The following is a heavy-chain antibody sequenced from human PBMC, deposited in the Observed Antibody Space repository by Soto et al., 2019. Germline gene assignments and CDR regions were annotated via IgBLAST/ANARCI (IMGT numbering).Heavy chain of an antibody. CDR1: GFTFDDYA. Sequence: EVQLVESGGGLVQPGRSLRLSCAASGFTFDDYAMHWVRQAPGKGLEWVSGISWNSVSIGYADSVKGRLAISRDNAKKSLYLQMNSLRAEDTALYYCAKARGVTATSGAFDIWGQGTMVTVSS. CDR3: AKARGVTATSGAFDI. J-gene: IGHJ3*02. D-gene: IGHD2-21*02. CDR2: ISWNSVSI. V-gene: IGHV3-9*01.